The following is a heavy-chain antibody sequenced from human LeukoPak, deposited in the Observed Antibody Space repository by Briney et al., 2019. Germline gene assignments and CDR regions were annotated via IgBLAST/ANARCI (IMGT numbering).Heavy chain of an antibody. D-gene: IGHD6-6*01. V-gene: IGHV3-23*01. CDR3: AKGGQLVLPFEFDY. CDR2: ISGSGGST. Sequence: PGGSLRLSCAASGFAFSSYAMSWVRQALGKGLEWVSAISGSGGSTYYADSVKGRFTISRDNSKNTLYLQMNSLRAEDTAVYYCAKGGQLVLPFEFDYWGQGTLVTVSS. CDR1: GFAFSSYA. J-gene: IGHJ4*02.